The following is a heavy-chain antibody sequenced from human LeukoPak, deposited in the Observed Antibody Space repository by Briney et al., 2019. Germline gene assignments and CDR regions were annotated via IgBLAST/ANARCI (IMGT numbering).Heavy chain of an antibody. Sequence: ASVKVSCKASGYTFTGYYMHWVRQAPGQGLEWMGWINPNSGGTNYAQKFQGRVTMTRDTSISTAYMGLSRLRSDDTAVYYCARRGTSSGSHWYFDLWGRGTLVAVSS. CDR3: ARRGTSSGSHWYFDL. CDR2: INPNSGGT. V-gene: IGHV1-2*02. D-gene: IGHD2-2*01. J-gene: IGHJ2*01. CDR1: GYTFTGYY.